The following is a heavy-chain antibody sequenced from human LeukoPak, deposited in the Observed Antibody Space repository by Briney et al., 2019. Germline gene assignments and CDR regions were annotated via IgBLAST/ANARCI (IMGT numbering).Heavy chain of an antibody. Sequence: GGSLRLSCAASGFNFSSHAMIWVRQPPGKALEWVSSLSGSGGSTNYAASVKGRVTISRDNSKNTLYLQMNSLRAEDTAVYYCAKSYCDCDCYRPWGAFDIWGQGTMVTVSS. CDR1: GFNFSSHA. V-gene: IGHV3-23*01. CDR2: LSGSGGST. CDR3: AKSYCDCDCYRPWGAFDI. J-gene: IGHJ3*02. D-gene: IGHD2-21*02.